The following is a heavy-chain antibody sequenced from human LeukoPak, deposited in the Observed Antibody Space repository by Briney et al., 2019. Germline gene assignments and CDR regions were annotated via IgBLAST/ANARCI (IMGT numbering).Heavy chain of an antibody. CDR3: AKRGVVIRVILVGFHKEAYYFDS. CDR2: ISDSGGRT. J-gene: IGHJ4*02. V-gene: IGHV3-23*01. CDR1: GITLSNYG. Sequence: GGSLRLSCAVSGITLSNYGMSWVRQAAGEGLEWVAGISDSGGRTNYADSVKGRFTISRDNPKNTLYLQMNSLRAEDTAVYFCAKRGVVIRVILVGFHKEAYYFDSWGKGALVTVSS. D-gene: IGHD3-22*01.